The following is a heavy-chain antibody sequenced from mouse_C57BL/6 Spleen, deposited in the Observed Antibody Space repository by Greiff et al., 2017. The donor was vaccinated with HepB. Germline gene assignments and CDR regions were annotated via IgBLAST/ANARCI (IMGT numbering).Heavy chain of an antibody. D-gene: IGHD2-4*01. V-gene: IGHV1-5*01. J-gene: IGHJ3*01. CDR3: TVIYYDYDVWFAY. CDR1: GYTFTSYC. Sequence: EVKLVESGTVLARPGASVKMSCKTSGYTFTSYCMHWVKQRPGQGLEWIGAIYPGNSDTSYNQKFKGKAKLTAVTSASTAYMELSSLTNEDSAVYYCTVIYYDYDVWFAYWGQGTLVTVSA. CDR2: IYPGNSDT.